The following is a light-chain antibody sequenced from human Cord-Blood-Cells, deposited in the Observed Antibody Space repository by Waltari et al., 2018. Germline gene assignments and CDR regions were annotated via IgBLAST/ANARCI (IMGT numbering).Light chain of an antibody. CDR3: QQYNNWPFT. V-gene: IGKV3-15*01. J-gene: IGKJ3*01. CDR1: QSVSSN. CDR2: GAS. Sequence: ELVMKQSPVTLSVSPGGGATLSCRASQSVSSNLAWYQQKPGQAPRLLIYGASTRAPGIPARVSGSGSGTEFTLTISSLQSEDFAVYYCQQYNNWPFTVGPGTKVDIK.